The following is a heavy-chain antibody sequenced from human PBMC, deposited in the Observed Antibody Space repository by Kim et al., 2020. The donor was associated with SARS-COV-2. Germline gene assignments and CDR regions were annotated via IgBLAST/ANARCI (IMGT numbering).Heavy chain of an antibody. J-gene: IGHJ6*03. Sequence: SETLSLTCTVSGGSISSSSYYWGWIRQPPGKGLEWIGSIYYSGSTYYNPSLKSRVTISVDTSKNQFSLKLISVTAADTAVYYCARLSHCSSTSCSLDLYSYSYMDVWGNGTTVTVSS. CDR3: ARLSHCSSTSCSLDLYSYSYMDV. CDR1: GGSISSSSYY. CDR2: IYYSGST. V-gene: IGHV4-39*01. D-gene: IGHD2-2*01.